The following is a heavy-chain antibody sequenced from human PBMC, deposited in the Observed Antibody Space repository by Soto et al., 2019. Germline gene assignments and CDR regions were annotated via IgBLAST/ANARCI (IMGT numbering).Heavy chain of an antibody. Sequence: SGPTLVNPTQTLTLTCTFSGFSLSTSGMCVSWIRQPPGKALEWLALIDWDDDKYYSTSLKTRLTISKDTSKNQVALTMTNMDPVDTATYYCARAKRGLVINGGWFDPWGQGTLVTVSS. J-gene: IGHJ5*02. D-gene: IGHD3-9*01. CDR2: IDWDDDK. V-gene: IGHV2-70*01. CDR3: ARAKRGLVINGGWFDP. CDR1: GFSLSTSGMC.